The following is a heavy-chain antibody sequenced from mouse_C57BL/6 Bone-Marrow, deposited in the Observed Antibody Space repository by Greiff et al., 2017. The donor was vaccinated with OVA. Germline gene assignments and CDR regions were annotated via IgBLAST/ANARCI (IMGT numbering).Heavy chain of an antibody. CDR2: IHPNSGST. CDR3: ARPVPGAWFAY. V-gene: IGHV1-64*01. J-gene: IGHJ3*01. Sequence: QVQLQQSGAELVKPGASVKLSCKASGYTFTSYWMHWVKQRPGQGLERIGMIHPNSGSTNYNEKFKSKATLTVDKSSSTAYMQLSSLTSEDSAVYYCARPVPGAWFAYWGQGTLVTVSA. CDR1: GYTFTSYW.